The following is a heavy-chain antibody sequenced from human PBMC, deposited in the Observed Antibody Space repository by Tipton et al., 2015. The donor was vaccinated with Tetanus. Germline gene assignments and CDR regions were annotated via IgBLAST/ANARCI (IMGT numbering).Heavy chain of an antibody. J-gene: IGHJ4*02. CDR2: IIPILGTA. CDR1: GGTFSSYA. D-gene: IGHD1-7*01. CDR3: AGESAPRITGTTGLDY. V-gene: IGHV1-69*01. Sequence: QVQLVQSGAEVKKPGSSVKVSCKASGGTFSSYAISWVRQDPGQGLEWMGGIIPILGTANYARKFQGRVTIPADESTSTAYMGLSSLRSEDTAVCYCAGESAPRITGTTGLDYWGQGTLVTVSS.